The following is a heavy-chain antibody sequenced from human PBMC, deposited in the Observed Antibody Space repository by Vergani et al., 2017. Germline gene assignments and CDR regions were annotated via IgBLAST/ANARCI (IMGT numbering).Heavy chain of an antibody. J-gene: IGHJ4*02. Sequence: QVQLVQSGAEVKKPGASVKVSCKASGYTFTGYGISWVRQAPGQGIEWMGWISAYNGNTNYAQKLQGRVTMTTDTSTSTAYMELRSLRSDDTAVYYCARILDDLYSSGWYESDYWGQGTLVTVSS. CDR1: GYTFTGYG. CDR2: ISAYNGNT. D-gene: IGHD6-19*01. V-gene: IGHV1-18*01. CDR3: ARILDDLYSSGWYESDY.